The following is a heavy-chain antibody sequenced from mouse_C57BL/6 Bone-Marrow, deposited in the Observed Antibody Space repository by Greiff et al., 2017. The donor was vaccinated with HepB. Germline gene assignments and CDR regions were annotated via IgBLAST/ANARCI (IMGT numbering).Heavy chain of an antibody. Sequence: QVQLQQSGPELVKPGASVKISCKASGYAFSSSWMNWVKQRPGKGLEWIGRIYPGDGDTNYNGKFKGKATLTADKSSSTAYMQLSSLTSEDSAVDFCANYGGGYFDVWGTGTTVTVSS. V-gene: IGHV1-82*01. CDR3: ANYGGGYFDV. CDR1: GYAFSSSW. D-gene: IGHD1-2*01. J-gene: IGHJ1*03. CDR2: IYPGDGDT.